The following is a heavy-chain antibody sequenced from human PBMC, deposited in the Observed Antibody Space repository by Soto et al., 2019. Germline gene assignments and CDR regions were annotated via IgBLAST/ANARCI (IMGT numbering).Heavy chain of an antibody. CDR3: ARDLAARHYYGMEA. CDR1: GFTFSSYA. V-gene: IGHV3-30-3*01. CDR2: ISYDGSNK. Sequence: PGGSLRLSCAASGFTFSSYAMHWGRQAPGKGLEWVAVISYDGSNKYYAASVKGRLTISRDNSKNTMYLQMNSLRAEDTAVYYCARDLAARHYYGMEAWGQGNTVTDS. J-gene: IGHJ6*02. D-gene: IGHD6-6*01.